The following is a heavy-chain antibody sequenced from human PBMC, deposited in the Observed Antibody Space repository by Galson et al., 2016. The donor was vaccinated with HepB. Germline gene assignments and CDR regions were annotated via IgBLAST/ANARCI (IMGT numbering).Heavy chain of an antibody. CDR1: GGSISSNY. CDR2: MYYLGST. D-gene: IGHD3-10*01. V-gene: IGHV4-59*01. J-gene: IGHJ6*02. CDR3: ATSEGGTMVRGVIVRRYYYGLDV. Sequence: SETLSLTCTVSGGSISSNYWSWIRQPPGKGLEWIGYMYYLGSTNYNPSLKSRATISIDTSKSQFSLRLSSVSAADTAVYYCATSEGGTMVRGVIVRRYYYGLDVWGQGTTVTVSS.